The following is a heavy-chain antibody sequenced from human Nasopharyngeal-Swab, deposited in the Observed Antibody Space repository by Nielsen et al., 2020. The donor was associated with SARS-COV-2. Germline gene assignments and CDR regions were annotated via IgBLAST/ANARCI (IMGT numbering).Heavy chain of an antibody. Sequence: SCAASGFTFSSYAMHWVRQAPGEGLEWVAVISYDGSNKYYADSVKGRFTISRDNSKNTLYLQMNSLRAEDTAVYYCARPDDESPLLVYWGQGTLVTVSS. CDR1: GFTFSSYA. CDR2: ISYDGSNK. CDR3: ARPDDESPLLVY. V-gene: IGHV3-30-3*01. J-gene: IGHJ4*02.